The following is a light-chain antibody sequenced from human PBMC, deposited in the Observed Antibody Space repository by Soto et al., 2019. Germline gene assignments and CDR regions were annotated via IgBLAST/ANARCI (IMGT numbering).Light chain of an antibody. CDR2: MNN. J-gene: IGLJ2*01. Sequence: QSVLTQPPSASGTPGQRVTISCSGSTCNIGSNYVYCYQQLPGPAPTLLIYMNNQRPSGVPARFSGSKSGTSASLAISGLRSEDEADDYCAACEYSMRGGVVFGGGTKLTVL. CDR1: TCNIGSNY. CDR3: AACEYSMRGGVV. V-gene: IGLV1-47*01.